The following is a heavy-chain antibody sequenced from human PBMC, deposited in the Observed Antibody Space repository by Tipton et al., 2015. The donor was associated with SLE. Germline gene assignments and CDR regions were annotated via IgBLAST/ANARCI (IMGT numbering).Heavy chain of an antibody. CDR1: GGSISSGSYY. J-gene: IGHJ4*02. CDR2: IYTSGST. Sequence: TLSLTCTVSGGSISSGSYYWSWIRQPAGKGLEWIGRIYTSGSTNYNPSLKSRVTISVDTSKNQSSLKLSSVTAADTAVYYCARWTSSGWYYFDYWGQGTLVTVSS. CDR3: ARWTSSGWYYFDY. V-gene: IGHV4-61*02. D-gene: IGHD6-19*01.